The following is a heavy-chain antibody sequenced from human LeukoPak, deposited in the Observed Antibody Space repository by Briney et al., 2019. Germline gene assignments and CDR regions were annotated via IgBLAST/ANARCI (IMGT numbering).Heavy chain of an antibody. Sequence: GGSLRLSCAASGFTLSTYSLNWVRQAPGKGLEWVSSISSSSLYIYYADSVKGRFTISRDNAKNSLFLQMNSLRAEDTAVYYCARDGYNFRGIDYWGQGTLVTVSS. CDR2: ISSSSLYI. CDR1: GFTLSTYS. V-gene: IGHV3-21*01. D-gene: IGHD5-24*01. J-gene: IGHJ4*02. CDR3: ARDGYNFRGIDY.